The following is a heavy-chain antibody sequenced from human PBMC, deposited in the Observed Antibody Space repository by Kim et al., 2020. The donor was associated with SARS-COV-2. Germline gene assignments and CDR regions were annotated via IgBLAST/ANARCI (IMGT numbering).Heavy chain of an antibody. V-gene: IGHV3-48*02. Sequence: KGRFTISRDNAKNSLYLQMNSLSDEDTAVYYCARDPTYDFWSGYSRSFDYWGQGTLVTVSS. CDR3: ARDPTYDFWSGYSRSFDY. D-gene: IGHD3-3*01. J-gene: IGHJ4*02.